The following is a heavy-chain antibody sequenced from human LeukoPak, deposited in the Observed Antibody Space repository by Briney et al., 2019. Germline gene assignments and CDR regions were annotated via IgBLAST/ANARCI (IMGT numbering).Heavy chain of an antibody. J-gene: IGHJ4*02. V-gene: IGHV3-33*01. CDR2: VWSDGSKK. CDR3: ARGVGYYDSSGTIDF. CDR1: GFTFSSYG. Sequence: GGSLRLSCAASGFTFSSYGMHWVRQAPGKGLEWVAVVWSDGSKKYSADSVKGRITISRDDSKNTLYLQMNSLRAEDTAVYYCARGVGYYDSSGTIDFWGQGTLVTVSS. D-gene: IGHD3-22*01.